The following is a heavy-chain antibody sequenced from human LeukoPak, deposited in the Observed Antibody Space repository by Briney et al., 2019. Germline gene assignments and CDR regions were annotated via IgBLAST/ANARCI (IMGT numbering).Heavy chain of an antibody. CDR3: AKATKKWELRLYYYMDV. V-gene: IGHV1-2*02. CDR2: INPNIGGT. D-gene: IGHD1-26*01. CDR1: GYTFTYYN. J-gene: IGHJ6*03. Sequence: GASVKDSCKASGYTFTYYNIHRGRPAPGQGLEWMGWINPNIGGTNYAQKFQGRVTMTRDTSISTAYMELSRLTYDDTAVYFCAKATKKWELRLYYYMDVWGKGTTVTVSS.